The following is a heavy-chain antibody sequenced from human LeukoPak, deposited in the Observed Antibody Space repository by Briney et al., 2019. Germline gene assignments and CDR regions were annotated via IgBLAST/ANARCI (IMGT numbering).Heavy chain of an antibody. Sequence: SETLSLTCTVSGGSIGDYYWSWIRQPPGKGLEWIGYIYYSGSTKYNPSLKSRVTISVDASKNQFSLRLSSLTAADTAVYYCARGALDTKTRFDYWGQGTLVTVSS. J-gene: IGHJ4*02. CDR1: GGSIGDYY. CDR3: ARGALDTKTRFDY. V-gene: IGHV4-59*01. D-gene: IGHD5-18*01. CDR2: IYYSGST.